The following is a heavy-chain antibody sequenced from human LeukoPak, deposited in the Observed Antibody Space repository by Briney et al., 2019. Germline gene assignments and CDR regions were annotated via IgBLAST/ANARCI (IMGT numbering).Heavy chain of an antibody. D-gene: IGHD6-19*01. J-gene: IGHJ3*02. Sequence: ASVKVSCKASGYTFTSYGISWVRQAPGQGLEWMGWINTNTGNPTYAQGFTGRFVFSLDTSVSTAYLQISSLKAEDTAVYYCARDVNAVADAFDIWGQGTMVTVSS. CDR1: GYTFTSYG. V-gene: IGHV7-4-1*02. CDR3: ARDVNAVADAFDI. CDR2: INTNTGNP.